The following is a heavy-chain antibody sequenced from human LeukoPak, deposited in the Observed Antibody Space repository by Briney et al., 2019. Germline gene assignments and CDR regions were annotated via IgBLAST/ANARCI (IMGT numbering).Heavy chain of an antibody. V-gene: IGHV1-2*02. J-gene: IGHJ4*02. CDR1: GYTFTGYY. CDR3: ARDAQQLVPQFGY. Sequence: ASVKVSCKASGYTFTGYYMHWVRQAPGQGLEWMGWIKPNSGGTNYAQKFQGRVTMTRDTSISTAYMELSRLRSDDTAVYYCARDAQQLVPQFGYWGQGTLVTVSS. CDR2: IKPNSGGT. D-gene: IGHD6-13*01.